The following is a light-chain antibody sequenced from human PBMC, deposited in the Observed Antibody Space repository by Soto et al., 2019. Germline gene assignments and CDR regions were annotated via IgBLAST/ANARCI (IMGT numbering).Light chain of an antibody. CDR1: SSNIGSNF. CDR2: RNN. V-gene: IGLV1-47*01. J-gene: IGLJ3*02. CDR3: AAWDDSLSGWV. Sequence: QPVLIQPPSASGTPGQRVTISCSGSSSNIGSNFVYWYQQFPGTAPKLLIYRNNQRPSWVPDRFSGSKSGTSASLAISGLPSEHEADYYCAAWDDSLSGWVFGGGTKLTVL.